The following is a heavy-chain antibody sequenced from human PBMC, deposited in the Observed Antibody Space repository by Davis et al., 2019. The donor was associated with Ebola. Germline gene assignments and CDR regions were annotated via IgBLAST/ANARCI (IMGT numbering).Heavy chain of an antibody. D-gene: IGHD6-13*01. V-gene: IGHV4-59*12. CDR2: IYYSGST. CDR3: ASSSWYRYYYYGMDV. J-gene: IGHJ6*02. Sequence: SETLSLTCTVSGGSISSYYWSWIRQPPGKGLEWIGYIYYSGSTNYNTSLKSRVTISVDTSKNQFSLKLTSVTAADTAVYYCASSSWYRYYYYGMDVWGQGTTVTVSS. CDR1: GGSISSYY.